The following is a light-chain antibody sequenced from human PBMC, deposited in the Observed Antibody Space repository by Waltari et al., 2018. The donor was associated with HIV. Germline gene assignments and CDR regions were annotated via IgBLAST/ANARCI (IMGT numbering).Light chain of an antibody. Sequence: DIVMTQSPDSLAVSLGERANIHCTYSRTVFYSSDNRNYLAWYLQRPGQSPKVLIFWASTRAYGVPARFSGSGSGTDFSLTLSSLQADDVGIYYCQQYFSVPPTFGGGTKVEI. CDR1: RTVFYSSDNRNY. CDR2: WAS. J-gene: IGKJ4*01. CDR3: QQYFSVPPT. V-gene: IGKV4-1*01.